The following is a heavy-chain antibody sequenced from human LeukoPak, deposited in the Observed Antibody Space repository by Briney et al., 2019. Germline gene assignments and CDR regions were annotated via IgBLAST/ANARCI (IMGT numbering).Heavy chain of an antibody. CDR1: GFTFSSYS. D-gene: IGHD1-14*01. J-gene: IGHJ3*02. CDR3: ARWGIIGHDAFDI. CDR2: ISGGSTTI. V-gene: IGHV3-48*04. Sequence: GGSLRLSCAASGFTFSSYSMNWVRQAPGKGLEWVSYISGGSTTIYYADSVKGRFTISRDNSKNTLYLQMNSLRAEDTAAYYCARWGIIGHDAFDIWGQGTVVTVSS.